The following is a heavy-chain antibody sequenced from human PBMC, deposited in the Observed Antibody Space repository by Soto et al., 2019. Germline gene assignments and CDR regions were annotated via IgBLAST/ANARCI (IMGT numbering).Heavy chain of an antibody. CDR1: GFTFSSYG. CDR3: AKDWTDVFDY. J-gene: IGHJ4*02. V-gene: IGHV3-30*18. CDR2: ISYDGSNK. D-gene: IGHD1-1*01. Sequence: QVQLVESGGGVVQPGRSLRLSCAASGFTFSSYGMHWVRQAPGKGLEWVAVISYDGSNKYYADSVKGRFTISRDNSKNTLYLQMNRLRAEYTAVYYCAKDWTDVFDYWGQGTLVTVSS.